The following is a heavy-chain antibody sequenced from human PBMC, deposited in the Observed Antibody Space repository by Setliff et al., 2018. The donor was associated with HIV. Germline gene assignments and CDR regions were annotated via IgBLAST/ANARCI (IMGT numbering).Heavy chain of an antibody. Sequence: GGSLRLSCAASGFTFSSYSMNWVRQAPGKGLEWVSFISGNSGAVTYADSVKGRFTISRDNARNSLYLQLNSLRAEDTAVYYCAREGGSSGYCGYFDYWGQGTLVTVSS. CDR1: GFTFSSYS. J-gene: IGHJ4*02. D-gene: IGHD3-22*01. CDR3: AREGGSSGYCGYFDY. V-gene: IGHV3-48*01. CDR2: ISGNSGAV.